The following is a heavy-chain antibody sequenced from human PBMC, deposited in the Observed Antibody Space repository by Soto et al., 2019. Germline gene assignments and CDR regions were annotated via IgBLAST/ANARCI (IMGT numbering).Heavy chain of an antibody. Sequence: SETLSLTCTVSGGSISSGDYYWSWIRQPPGKGLEWIGYIYFSGSTYYNPSLKSRVTLSVDTSKNQFSLKLSFVTAADTAVYYCARQDNWFDPWGQGTQVTVSS. J-gene: IGHJ5*02. CDR1: GGSISSGDYY. CDR3: ARQDNWFDP. CDR2: IYFSGST. V-gene: IGHV4-30-4*01.